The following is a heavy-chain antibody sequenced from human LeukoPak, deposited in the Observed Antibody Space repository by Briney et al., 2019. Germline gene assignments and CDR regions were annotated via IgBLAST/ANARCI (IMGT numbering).Heavy chain of an antibody. D-gene: IGHD6-19*01. CDR3: AKVRWDNSGWYYLDY. CDR1: GFTFSSYG. J-gene: IGHJ4*02. Sequence: GGSLRLSCAASGFTFSSYGMSWVRQAPGKGLEWVSAISGSGGSTYYADSVKGRFTISRDNSKNTLYLQMNSLRAEDTAVYYCAKVRWDNSGWYYLDYWGQGTLVTVSS. CDR2: ISGSGGST. V-gene: IGHV3-23*01.